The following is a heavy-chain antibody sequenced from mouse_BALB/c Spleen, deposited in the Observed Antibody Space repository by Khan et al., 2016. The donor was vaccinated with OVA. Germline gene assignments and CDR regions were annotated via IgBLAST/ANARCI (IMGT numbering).Heavy chain of an antibody. V-gene: IGHV1-7*01. CDR1: GYTFTTYW. CDR2: INPTTGYT. J-gene: IGHJ2*01. Sequence: VQLQQSGAELAKPGASVKMSCKASGYTFTTYWMHWVKQRPGKGLEWIGYINPTTGYTDYNEQFKDRATFSEDRSTSTAYMQLSSLTSEDSAVYYCTRDRIDYWGQGTTLTVSS. CDR3: TRDRIDY.